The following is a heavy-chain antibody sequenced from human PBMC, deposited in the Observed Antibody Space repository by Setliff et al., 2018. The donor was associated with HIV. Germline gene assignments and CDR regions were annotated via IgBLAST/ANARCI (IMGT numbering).Heavy chain of an antibody. J-gene: IGHJ6*04. CDR1: GGSISIGGYY. CDR3: ARGGGSRAANSSYHSLDV. D-gene: IGHD2-15*01. V-gene: IGHV4-31*03. CDR2: IYHNGST. Sequence: SETLSLTCTVSGGSISIGGYYWGWIRQHPGKGLEWIGYIYHNGSTYYNPSLKSRVIISVDTSKNQLSLKLSSVTAADTAVYYCARGGGSRAANSSYHSLDVWGKGTTVTVSS.